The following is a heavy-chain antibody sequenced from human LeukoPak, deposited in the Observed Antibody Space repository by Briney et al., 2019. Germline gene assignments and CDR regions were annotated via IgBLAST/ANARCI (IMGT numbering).Heavy chain of an antibody. V-gene: IGHV3-21*01. CDR1: GFTFSSYS. CDR2: ISSSSSYI. Sequence: GGSLRLSCAASGFTFSSYSMNWVRQAPGKGLEWVSSISSSSSYIYYGDSVKGRFIISRDNAKDSLYLQMNSLRVEDTAIYYCSVQYSSSSIVDFWGQGALVTVSS. J-gene: IGHJ4*02. CDR3: SVQYSSSSIVDF. D-gene: IGHD6-6*01.